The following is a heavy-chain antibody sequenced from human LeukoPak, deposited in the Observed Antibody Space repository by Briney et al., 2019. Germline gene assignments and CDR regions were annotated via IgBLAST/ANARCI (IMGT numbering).Heavy chain of an antibody. CDR3: ARDPGSHITPFGVLSYGSFDP. V-gene: IGHV4-59*01. CDR1: GGPISSYY. D-gene: IGHD3-3*01. CDR2: ISDSGTT. Sequence: SETLSLTCTVSGGPISSYYWSWIRQSPGKGLEWLGYISDSGTTNYNPSLKSRLSISVDASKNQISLSLSSVTAADTAVYYCARDPGSHITPFGVLSYGSFDPWGQGTLVTVSS. J-gene: IGHJ5*02.